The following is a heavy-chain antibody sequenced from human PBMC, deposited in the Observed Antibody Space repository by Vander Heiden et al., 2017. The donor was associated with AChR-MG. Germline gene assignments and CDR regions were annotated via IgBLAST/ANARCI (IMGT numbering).Heavy chain of an antibody. CDR1: GFTFSSYA. V-gene: IGHV3-23*01. CDR2: ISGSGGST. CDR3: AKDQAAAAGTDPPVYYFDY. Sequence: EVQLLESGGGLVQPGGSLRLSCAASGFTFSSYAMGWVRQAPWKGLEWVSAISGSGGSTYYADSVKGRFTISRDNSKNTLYLQMNSLRAEDTAVYYCAKDQAAAAGTDPPVYYFDYWGQGTLVTVSS. D-gene: IGHD6-13*01. J-gene: IGHJ4*02.